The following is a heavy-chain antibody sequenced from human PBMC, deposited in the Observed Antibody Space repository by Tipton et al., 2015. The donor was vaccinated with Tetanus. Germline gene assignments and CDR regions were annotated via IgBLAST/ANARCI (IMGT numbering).Heavy chain of an antibody. CDR1: GFTFSSYS. CDR2: ISSSSSYI. CDR3: ARDRGYSYVLLDYGMDV. V-gene: IGHV3-21*01. Sequence: GSLRLSCAASGFTFSSYSMNWVRQAPGKGLEWVSSISSSSSYIYYADSVKGRFTISRDNAKNSLYLQMNSLRAEDTAVYYCARDRGYSYVLLDYGMDVWGQGTTVTVSS. D-gene: IGHD5-18*01. J-gene: IGHJ6*02.